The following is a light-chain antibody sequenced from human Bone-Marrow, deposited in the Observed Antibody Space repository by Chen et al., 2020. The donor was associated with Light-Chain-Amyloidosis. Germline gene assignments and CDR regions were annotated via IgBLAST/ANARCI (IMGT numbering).Light chain of an antibody. CDR2: DDR. J-gene: IGLJ3*02. Sequence: SYVLTQPSSVSVAPGQTASIACGGNNIESTSVHWYQQTPGQAPRLVVYDDRDRPSGIPERLSGSNSGNTATLIISRVEAGDEADYYCQVWDRSSDRPVFGGGTKLTVL. V-gene: IGLV3-21*02. CDR3: QVWDRSSDRPV. CDR1: NIESTS.